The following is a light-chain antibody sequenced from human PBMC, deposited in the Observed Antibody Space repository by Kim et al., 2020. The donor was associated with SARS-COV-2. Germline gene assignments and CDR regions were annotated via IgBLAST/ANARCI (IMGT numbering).Light chain of an antibody. V-gene: IGKV1-39*01. CDR2: AAA. J-gene: IGKJ2*02. CDR3: QQHYIIPCT. Sequence: ASVGDRVTNTCRASQSISSYLNCYQQKPGKTPNLLIYAAASLQSGVPPRFSGSGSGTDFTLTISSLQPEDFATYYCQQHYIIPCTFGQGTKLEI. CDR1: QSISSY.